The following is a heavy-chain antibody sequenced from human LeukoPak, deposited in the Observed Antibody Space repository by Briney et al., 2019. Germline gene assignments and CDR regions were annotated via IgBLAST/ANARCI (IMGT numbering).Heavy chain of an antibody. CDR1: GFTFSSYG. CDR2: ISYDGSNK. CDR3: ARRGTGYSNYVDY. Sequence: GRSLRLSCAASGFTFSSYGMHWVRQAPGKGLEWVAVISYDGSNKYYADSVKGRFTISRDNSKNTLYLQMNSLRAEDTAVYYCARRGTGYSNYVDYWGQGTLVTVSS. J-gene: IGHJ4*02. V-gene: IGHV3-30*03. D-gene: IGHD4-11*01.